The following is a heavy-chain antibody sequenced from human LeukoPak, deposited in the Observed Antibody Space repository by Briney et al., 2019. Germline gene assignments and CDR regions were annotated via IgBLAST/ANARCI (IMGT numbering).Heavy chain of an antibody. CDR2: IGTAGDT. CDR1: GFTFSSYD. V-gene: IGHV3-13*01. D-gene: IGHD3-22*01. CDR3: ARSGNDSTQIDY. J-gene: IGHJ4*02. Sequence: PGGSLRLSCAASGFTFSSYDMHWVRQATGKGLEWVSAIGTAGDTYYPGSVKGRFTISRENAKNSLYLQMNSLRAGDTAVYYCARSGNDSTQIDYWGQGTLVTVSS.